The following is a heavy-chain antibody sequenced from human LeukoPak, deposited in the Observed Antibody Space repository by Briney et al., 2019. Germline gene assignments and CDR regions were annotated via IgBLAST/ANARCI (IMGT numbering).Heavy chain of an antibody. V-gene: IGHV3-23*01. CDR2: ITGSGGTT. CDR3: PRDQALQLVSDS. J-gene: IGHJ4*02. CDR1: GVTFDTHQ. D-gene: IGHD6-13*01. Sequence: GESLRLSCAASGVTFDTHQMSWVDQSPGKGLESLSVITGSGGTTPYSDYVTGRFTISRDNSKNTLYLQMDNLRVEATAVYYCPRDQALQLVSDSWGQATLVSVSS.